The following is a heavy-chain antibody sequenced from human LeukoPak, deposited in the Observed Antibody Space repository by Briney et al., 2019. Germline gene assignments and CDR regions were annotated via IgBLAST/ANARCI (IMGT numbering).Heavy chain of an antibody. J-gene: IGHJ4*02. CDR3: AKRVSYSSSPFDY. CDR2: ISDSGGST. D-gene: IGHD6-13*01. Sequence: GGSLRLPCAASGFTFSNYAMSWVRQAPGKGLEWVSLISDSGGSTNYADSVKGRFIISRDNSRDTLYLQMSSLRAEDTALYYCAKRVSYSSSPFDYWGQGTLVTVSS. CDR1: GFTFSNYA. V-gene: IGHV3-23*01.